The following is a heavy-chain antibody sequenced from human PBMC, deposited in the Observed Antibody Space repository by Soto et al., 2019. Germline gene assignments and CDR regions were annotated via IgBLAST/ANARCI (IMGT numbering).Heavy chain of an antibody. CDR2: ISSNSAYI. D-gene: IGHD6-13*01. J-gene: IGHJ5*02. V-gene: IGHV3-21*01. Sequence: LRLSCAASGFTFRSFTMNWVRQAPGKGLEWVSTISSNSAYIYYTDALRGRFTISRDNAKNSLHLQMNSLRAEDTAVYYCTRDASRDSSARGWFDPWGPGTLVTVSS. CDR3: TRDASRDSSARGWFDP. CDR1: GFTFRSFT.